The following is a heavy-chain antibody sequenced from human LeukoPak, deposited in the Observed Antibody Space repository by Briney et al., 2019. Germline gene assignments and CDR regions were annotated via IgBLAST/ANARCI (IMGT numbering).Heavy chain of an antibody. J-gene: IGHJ4*02. CDR3: ARLRRDGLYFDY. V-gene: IGHV4-34*01. Sequence: SETLSLTCAVYGGSFSGYYWSWIRQPPGKGLEWIGEINHSGSTNYNSSLKSRVTISVDTSKNQFSLKLSSVTAADTAVYYCARLRRDGLYFDYWGQGTLVTVSS. CDR1: GGSFSGYY. D-gene: IGHD5-24*01. CDR2: INHSGST.